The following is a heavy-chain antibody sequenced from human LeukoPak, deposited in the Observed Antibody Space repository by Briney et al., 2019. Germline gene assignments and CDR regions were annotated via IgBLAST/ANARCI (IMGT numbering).Heavy chain of an antibody. J-gene: IGHJ4*02. Sequence: GGSLRLSCAASGFTFSSYAMSWVRQAPGKGLEWVSAISGSGGSTYYADSVKGRFTISRDNSKNTLYLQMGSLRAEDMAVYYCARGGARSGSYPYYFDYWGQGTLVTVSS. CDR3: ARGGARSGSYPYYFDY. D-gene: IGHD1-26*01. CDR1: GFTFSSYA. CDR2: ISGSGGST. V-gene: IGHV3-23*01.